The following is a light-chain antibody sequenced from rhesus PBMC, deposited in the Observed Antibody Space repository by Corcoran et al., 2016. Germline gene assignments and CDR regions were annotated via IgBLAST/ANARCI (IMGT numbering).Light chain of an antibody. CDR3: QQYSNWPLT. Sequence: EIVLTQSPATLSLSPGERATLSCRASQSVSSSLAWYQQKPGQAPRLLIYDASSRAPGIPDRFSGSGSGTDFDLTISSLEPEDVGVYYCQQYSNWPLTFGGGTKVEL. J-gene: IGKJ4*01. V-gene: IGKV3-35*01. CDR2: DAS. CDR1: QSVSSS.